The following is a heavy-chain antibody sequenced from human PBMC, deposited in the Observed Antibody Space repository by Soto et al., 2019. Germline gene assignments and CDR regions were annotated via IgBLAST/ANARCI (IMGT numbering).Heavy chain of an antibody. CDR2: IRRYNGDT. D-gene: IGHD6-13*01. J-gene: IGHJ4*02. Sequence: QVQLVQSGAEVKKPGASVKVSCTASGYPFTTFGISWVRQAPGHGVEWMGWIRRYNGDTNSAHKFQGRVTMTTDTDTNKDYLELRTLRTDDTAVYSGAREGVTSIWYGGGHDYWGQGTLVTVS. CDR1: GYPFTTFG. CDR3: AREGVTSIWYGGGHDY. V-gene: IGHV1-18*04.